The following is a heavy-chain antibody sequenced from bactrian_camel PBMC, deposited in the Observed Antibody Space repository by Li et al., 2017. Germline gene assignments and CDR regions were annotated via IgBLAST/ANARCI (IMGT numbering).Heavy chain of an antibody. CDR1: GFTFSTYA. D-gene: IGHD1*01. J-gene: IGHJ4*01. CDR2: INSDGSST. Sequence: VQLVESGGGLVQPGGSLRLSCAASGFTFSTYAMSWVRQAPGKGLEWVSGINSDGSSTYYADSVKGRFTISRDNAGNTLYLQLNSRKTEDTARYSCVRDRFANTIRFEYNYWGQVTQVTVS. CDR3: VRDRFANTIRFEYNY. V-gene: IGHV3S31*01.